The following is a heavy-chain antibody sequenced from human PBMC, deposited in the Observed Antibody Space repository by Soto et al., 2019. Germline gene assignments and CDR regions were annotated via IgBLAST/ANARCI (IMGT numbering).Heavy chain of an antibody. CDR1: GYTFTSYV. J-gene: IGHJ6*02. CDR2: ISAYNGNT. CDR3: ARVVATVAGPYGMDV. Sequence: QVQLVQSGAEVKKPGASVKVSCRASGYTFTSYVISWVRQAPAQGLEWMGWISAYNGNTNFAQKIQGRVTMTTDTSPSTAYMELRSLRSDDTAVYYCARVVATVAGPYGMDVWGQGTTVTVSS. D-gene: IGHD6-19*01. V-gene: IGHV1-18*01.